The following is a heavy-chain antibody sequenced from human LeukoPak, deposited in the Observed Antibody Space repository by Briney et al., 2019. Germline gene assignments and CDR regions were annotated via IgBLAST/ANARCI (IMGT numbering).Heavy chain of an antibody. V-gene: IGHV3-48*02. J-gene: IGHJ4*02. CDR3: ARDLHSGQQTSDH. D-gene: IGHD1-26*01. CDR2: ISFGSDTI. Sequence: GGSLRLSCAASGFTFSSYAKNWVRQGPGKGLEWISYISFGSDTIYYADSVKGRFTVSRDTDKNSLFLQMNSMRDDDTAVYYCARDLHSGQQTSDHWGQGALVTVSS. CDR1: GFTFSSYA.